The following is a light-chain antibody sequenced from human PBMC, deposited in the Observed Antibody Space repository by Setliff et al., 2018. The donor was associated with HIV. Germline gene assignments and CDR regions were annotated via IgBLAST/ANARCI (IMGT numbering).Light chain of an antibody. CDR2: RNK. Sequence: QSALAQPPSASGTPGQRVTISCSGSTSNIGSNNVVWYYQLPGTAPKLLIYRNKLRPSGVPDRFSGSKSGTSASLAISGPQPADEGDYYCATWDENLNAPVVGSGTKVTVL. CDR1: TSNIGSNN. CDR3: ATWDENLNAPV. V-gene: IGLV1-44*01. J-gene: IGLJ1*01.